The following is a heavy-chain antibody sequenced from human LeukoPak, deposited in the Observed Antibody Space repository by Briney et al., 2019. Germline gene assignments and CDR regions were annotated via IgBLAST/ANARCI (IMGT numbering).Heavy chain of an antibody. CDR2: ISGSGGST. D-gene: IGHD3-22*01. Sequence: GGSLRLSCAASGFTFSSYAMSWVRQAPGKGLEWVSAISGSGGSTYYADSVKGRFAISRDNSKNTLYLQMNSLRAEDTAVYYCPFSPYYYDSSGYYFDYWGQGTLVTVSS. CDR1: GFTFSSYA. V-gene: IGHV3-23*01. J-gene: IGHJ4*02. CDR3: PFSPYYYDSSGYYFDY.